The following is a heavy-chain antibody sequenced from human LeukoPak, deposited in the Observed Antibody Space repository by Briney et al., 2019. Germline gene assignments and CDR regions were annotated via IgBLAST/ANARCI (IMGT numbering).Heavy chain of an antibody. V-gene: IGHV1-69*05. CDR2: IIPIFGTV. J-gene: IGHJ6*03. D-gene: IGHD1-26*01. CDR3: ARDSLNSGSYSVDYYMDV. Sequence: SAKVSCKASGGTFSMHGISWVRQAPGQGPEWMGRIIPIFGTVNYSQKFQGRVTITTDESTSTAYMELSSLRSEDTAVYYCARDSLNSGSYSVDYYMDVWGKGITVTVSS. CDR1: GGTFSMHG.